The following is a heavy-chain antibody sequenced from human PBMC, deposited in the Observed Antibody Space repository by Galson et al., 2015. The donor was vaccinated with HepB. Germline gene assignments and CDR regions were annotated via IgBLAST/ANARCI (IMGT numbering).Heavy chain of an antibody. CDR1: GFTFSSYE. V-gene: IGHV3-48*03. J-gene: IGHJ6*02. CDR2: ISSSGSTI. CDR3: ARDRVDSSGWYRASYYYGMDV. Sequence: SLRLSCAASGFTFSSYEMNWVRQAPGKGLEWVSYISSSGSTIYYADSVKGRFTISRDNAKNSLYLQMNSLRAEDTAVYYCARDRVDSSGWYRASYYYGMDVWGQGTTVTVSS. D-gene: IGHD6-19*01.